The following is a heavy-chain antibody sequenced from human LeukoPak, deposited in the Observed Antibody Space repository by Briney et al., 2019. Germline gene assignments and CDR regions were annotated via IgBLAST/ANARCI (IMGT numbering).Heavy chain of an antibody. CDR2: ISNDGGVT. V-gene: IGHV3-23*01. Sequence: GGSLRLSCAASGFIFNNYALIWVRQAPGKGLQWVSAISNDGGVTAYADFVKGRFTISRDNSKNTLFLKMSSLSAEDTALYYCAKGGSGYFADLWGQGTLVTVSS. CDR3: AKGGSGYFADL. CDR1: GFIFNNYA. J-gene: IGHJ5*02. D-gene: IGHD3-22*01.